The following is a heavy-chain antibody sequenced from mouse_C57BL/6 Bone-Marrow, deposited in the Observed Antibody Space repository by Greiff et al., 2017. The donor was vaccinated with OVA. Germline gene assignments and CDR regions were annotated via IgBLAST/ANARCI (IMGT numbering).Heavy chain of an antibody. J-gene: IGHJ2*01. CDR2: INPSTGGT. Sequence: EVQVVESGPELVKPGASVKISCKASGYSFTGYYMNWVKQSPEKSLEWIGEINPSTGGTTYNQKFKAKATLTVDKSSSTAYMQLKSLTSEDSAVYYCARYGLRRPFDYWGQGTTLTVSS. D-gene: IGHD2-4*01. CDR3: ARYGLRRPFDY. V-gene: IGHV1-42*01. CDR1: GYSFTGYY.